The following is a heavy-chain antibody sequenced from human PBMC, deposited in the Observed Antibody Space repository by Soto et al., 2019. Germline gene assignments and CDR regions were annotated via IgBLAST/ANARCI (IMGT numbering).Heavy chain of an antibody. CDR3: ARGGNSSSLYYFDY. Sequence: SVKVSCKASGGTFSSYAISWVRQAPGQGLEWMGGIIPIFGTANYAQKFQGRVTITADESTSIAYMELSSLRSEDTAVYYCARGGNSSSLYYFDYWGQGTLVTVSS. J-gene: IGHJ4*02. CDR2: IIPIFGTA. CDR1: GGTFSSYA. D-gene: IGHD6-6*01. V-gene: IGHV1-69*13.